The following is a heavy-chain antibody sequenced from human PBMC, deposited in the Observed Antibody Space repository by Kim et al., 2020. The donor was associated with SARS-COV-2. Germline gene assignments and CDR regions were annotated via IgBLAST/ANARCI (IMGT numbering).Heavy chain of an antibody. J-gene: IGHJ3*02. Sequence: DSVKGRFTISRDNSKNTLYLQMNSLRAEDTAVYYCARDMSQWELPGAFDIWGQGTMVTVSS. V-gene: IGHV3-30*07. D-gene: IGHD1-26*01. CDR3: ARDMSQWELPGAFDI.